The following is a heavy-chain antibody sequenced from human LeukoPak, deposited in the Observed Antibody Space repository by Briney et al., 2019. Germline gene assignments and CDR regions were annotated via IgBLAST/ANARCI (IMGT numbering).Heavy chain of an antibody. V-gene: IGHV3-23*01. CDR1: GFTFSSYA. CDR2: ISGSGGST. J-gene: IGHJ4*02. CDR3: AKDWGEYFDYAWGSFTSFDS. Sequence: QPGGSLRLSCAASGFTFSSYAMSWVRQAPGKGLEWVSAISGSGGSTYYADSVKGRFIISRDNSKNTMYLQMNSLRAEDTAVYYCAKDWGEYFDYAWGSFTSFDSWGQGTLVTVSS. D-gene: IGHD3-16*01.